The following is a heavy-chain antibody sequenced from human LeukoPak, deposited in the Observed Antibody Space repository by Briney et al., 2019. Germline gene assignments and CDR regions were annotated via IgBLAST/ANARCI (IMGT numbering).Heavy chain of an antibody. Sequence: GGSLGLSCAASGFTFDDYGMSWVRQAPGKGLEWVSGINWNGGSTGYADSVKGRFTISRDNAKNSLYLQMNSLRAEDTALYYCARAPSGFGEWLYYYYYMDVWGKGTTVTVSS. D-gene: IGHD3-10*01. CDR1: GFTFDDYG. J-gene: IGHJ6*03. CDR3: ARAPSGFGEWLYYYYYMDV. V-gene: IGHV3-20*04. CDR2: INWNGGST.